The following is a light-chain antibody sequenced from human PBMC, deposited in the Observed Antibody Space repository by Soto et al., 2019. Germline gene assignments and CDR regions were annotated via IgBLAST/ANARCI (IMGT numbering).Light chain of an antibody. CDR2: DAS. V-gene: IGKV3D-20*02. Sequence: EIVLTQSPGTLSLSPGERATLSCRASQSVSSANFAWYQQKPGQAPRLLIYDASNRATGIPARFSGSGSGTDFTLTISRLEPEDFAVYYCQQRSNWPPWTFGQGTKVDIK. J-gene: IGKJ1*01. CDR3: QQRSNWPPWT. CDR1: QSVSSAN.